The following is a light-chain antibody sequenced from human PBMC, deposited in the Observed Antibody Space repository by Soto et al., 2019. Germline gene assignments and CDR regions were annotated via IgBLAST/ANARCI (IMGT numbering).Light chain of an antibody. CDR1: QDISNY. CDR3: QKYNSALT. Sequence: DIQMTQSPSSLSASVGDRITITCRASQDISNYLAWYQQKPGKVPKLQIYSASTLQSGVPSRFSGSGSGTDFPLTISSLQPEDVATYFCQKYNSALTFGQGTRLEIK. CDR2: SAS. V-gene: IGKV1-27*01. J-gene: IGKJ5*01.